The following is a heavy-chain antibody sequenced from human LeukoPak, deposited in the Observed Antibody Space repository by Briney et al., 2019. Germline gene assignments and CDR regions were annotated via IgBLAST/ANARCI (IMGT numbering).Heavy chain of an antibody. Sequence: PGGSLRLSCAASGFTFSDYYMSWLRQAPGKGLEWVSYISSSGSTIYYADSVKGRFTISRDNAKNSLYLQMNSLRAEDTAVYYCARGSLAARHYYYGMDVWGQGTTVTVSS. CDR2: ISSSGSTI. J-gene: IGHJ6*02. D-gene: IGHD6-6*01. CDR1: GFTFSDYY. V-gene: IGHV3-11*01. CDR3: ARGSLAARHYYYGMDV.